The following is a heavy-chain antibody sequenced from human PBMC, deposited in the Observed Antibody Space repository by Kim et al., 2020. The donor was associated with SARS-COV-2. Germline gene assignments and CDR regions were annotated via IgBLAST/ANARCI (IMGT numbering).Heavy chain of an antibody. CDR2: NP. Sequence: NPTYAKGFTGRFVFSLDTSVRTAYLQVSSLKAEDTAVYYCARDSTGYFDSWGQGTLVTVSS. D-gene: IGHD2-8*02. CDR3: ARDSTGYFDS. V-gene: IGHV7-4-1*02. J-gene: IGHJ4*02.